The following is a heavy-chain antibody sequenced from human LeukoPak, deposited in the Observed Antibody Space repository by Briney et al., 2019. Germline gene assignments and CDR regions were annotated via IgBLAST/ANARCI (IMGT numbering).Heavy chain of an antibody. CDR1: GYSISSYY. Sequence: SETLSLTCTVSGYSISSYYWSWIRQPPGKGLEWIGYIYYSGSTNYNPSLKSRVTISVDTSKNQFSLKLSSVTAADTAVYYCARHKDYYYSYMDVWGKGTTVTISS. J-gene: IGHJ6*03. V-gene: IGHV4-59*08. CDR3: ARHKDYYYSYMDV. CDR2: IYYSGST.